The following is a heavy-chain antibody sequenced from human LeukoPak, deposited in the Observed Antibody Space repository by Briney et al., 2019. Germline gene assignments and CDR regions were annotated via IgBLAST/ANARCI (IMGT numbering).Heavy chain of an antibody. CDR3: AVTALDNWFDH. J-gene: IGHJ5*02. Sequence: HGESLKISCKASSYNFPNYWIGWVLQMPGKGLEWMGIIFPGDSDTRYSPSFEGQVTISADKSLSTAYLQWTSLKVSDTAMYYCAVTALDNWFDHWGQGTLVTVSS. CDR1: SYNFPNYW. CDR2: IFPGDSDT. D-gene: IGHD2-21*02. V-gene: IGHV5-51*01.